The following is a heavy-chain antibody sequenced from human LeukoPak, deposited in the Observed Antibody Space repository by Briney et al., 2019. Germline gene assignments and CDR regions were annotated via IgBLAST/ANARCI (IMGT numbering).Heavy chain of an antibody. CDR3: ARVQIDFWSGYAQNYYFDY. Sequence: SETLSLTCTVSGGSISSYYWSWIRQPPGKGLEWIGHIYYSGSTNYNPSLKSRVTISVDTSKNQFSLKLSSVTAADTAVYYCARVQIDFWSGYAQNYYFDYWGQGTLVTVSS. J-gene: IGHJ4*02. D-gene: IGHD3-3*01. CDR1: GGSISSYY. V-gene: IGHV4-59*01. CDR2: IYYSGST.